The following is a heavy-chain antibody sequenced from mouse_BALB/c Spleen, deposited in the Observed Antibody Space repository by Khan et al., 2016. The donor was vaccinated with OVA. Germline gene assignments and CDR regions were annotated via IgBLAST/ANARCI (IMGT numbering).Heavy chain of an antibody. Sequence: QIQLVQSGPELKKPGETVKISCKASGYTFTNYGMNWVKQAPGKGLKWMGWINTYTGEPTYTDDFKGRFAFSLETSASTAYLQINNLKNEDTATYFCARPPYFSYVMAYWGQGTSATVSS. CDR1: GYTFTNYG. D-gene: IGHD2-10*01. J-gene: IGHJ4*01. CDR3: ARPPYFSYVMAY. V-gene: IGHV9-3-1*01. CDR2: INTYTGEP.